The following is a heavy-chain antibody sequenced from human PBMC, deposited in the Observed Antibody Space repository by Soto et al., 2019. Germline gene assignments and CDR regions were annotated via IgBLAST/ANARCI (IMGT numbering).Heavy chain of an antibody. D-gene: IGHD2-2*01. Sequence: QVQLVQSGAEVKKPGASVKVSCKVSGYTLTELSIHWVRQAPGKGLEWKGGFDPEDGETMYAHKLQGRVTMTEDTSTDTAYMELSSLITEDTAVYYCSTSILVAAAEFDDWSQGSLVTVSP. CDR3: STSILVAAAEFDD. V-gene: IGHV1-24*01. J-gene: IGHJ4*02. CDR2: FDPEDGET. CDR1: GYTLTELS.